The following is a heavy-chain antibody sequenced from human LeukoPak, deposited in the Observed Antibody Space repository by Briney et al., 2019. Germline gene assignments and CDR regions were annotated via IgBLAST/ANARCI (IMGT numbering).Heavy chain of an antibody. CDR2: IGSGGNT. V-gene: IGHV3-23*01. D-gene: IGHD4-17*01. Sequence: PGGSLRLSCAASGFTFSSYAMAWVRQASGKGLEWVSSIGSGGNTYYADSVKGRFTISRDNSKNTLYLQMSSLRAEDAAVYYCAKRSGPYVDYYYYYYMDVWGKGTTVTVSS. J-gene: IGHJ6*03. CDR1: GFTFSSYA. CDR3: AKRSGPYVDYYYYYYMDV.